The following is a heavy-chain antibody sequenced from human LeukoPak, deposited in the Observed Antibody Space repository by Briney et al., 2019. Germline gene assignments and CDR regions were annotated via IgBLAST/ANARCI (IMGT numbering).Heavy chain of an antibody. Sequence: GGSLRLSCAASGFNFRDYDMTWIRQAPRKGLEWLSYITGSGTIILYADSVEGRFTISRDNAKNSLYLQLNSLRAEDTAVYYCARQMATLVGFYYYYYMDVWGKGTTVTVSS. D-gene: IGHD5-24*01. J-gene: IGHJ6*03. V-gene: IGHV3-11*01. CDR1: GFNFRDYD. CDR2: ITGSGTII. CDR3: ARQMATLVGFYYYYYMDV.